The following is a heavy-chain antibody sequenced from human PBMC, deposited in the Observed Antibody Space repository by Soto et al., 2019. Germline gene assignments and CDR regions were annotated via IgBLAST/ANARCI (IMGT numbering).Heavy chain of an antibody. D-gene: IGHD3-9*01. J-gene: IGHJ6*03. Sequence: ASVKVSCKASGYTFTSYDINWVRQATGQGLEWMGWMNPNSGNTGYAQKFQGRVTMTRNTSISTAYMELSSLRSEDTAVYYCATLVTPAPLYYYYMDVWGKGTTVTVSS. CDR2: MNPNSGNT. CDR1: GYTFTSYD. V-gene: IGHV1-8*01. CDR3: ATLVTPAPLYYYYMDV.